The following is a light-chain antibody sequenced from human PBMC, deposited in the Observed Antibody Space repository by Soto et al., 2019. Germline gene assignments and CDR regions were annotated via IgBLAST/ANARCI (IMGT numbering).Light chain of an antibody. J-gene: IGKJ1*01. CDR2: DAS. CDR1: QSINNW. CDR3: QKYNSAPRT. V-gene: IGKV1-5*01. Sequence: DVQMTQSPSSLSASVGDRVTITCRASQSINNWLAWYQQKPGKAPKFLIYDASTLETGVPSRFSGSASGTEFTLTISSLQPEDVATYYCQKYNSAPRTFGQGTKVEIK.